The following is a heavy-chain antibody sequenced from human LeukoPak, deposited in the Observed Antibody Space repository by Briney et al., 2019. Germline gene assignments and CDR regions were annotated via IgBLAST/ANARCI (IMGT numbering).Heavy chain of an antibody. Sequence: GGSLRLSCAASGFTFSSYWMHWVRQAPGKGLVWVSRINSDGSSTSYADSVKGRFTISKDNAKNTLYLQMNSLRAEDTAVYYCARDPQNGYNDYFDYWGQGTLVTVSS. V-gene: IGHV3-74*01. CDR2: INSDGSST. CDR3: ARDPQNGYNDYFDY. D-gene: IGHD5-24*01. CDR1: GFTFSSYW. J-gene: IGHJ4*02.